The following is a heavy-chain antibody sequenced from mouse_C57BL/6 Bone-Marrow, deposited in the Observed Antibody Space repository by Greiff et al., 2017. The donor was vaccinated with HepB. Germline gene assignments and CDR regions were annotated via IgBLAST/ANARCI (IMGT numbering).Heavy chain of an antibody. D-gene: IGHD1-1*01. CDR1: GYTFTDYN. CDR3: AKAHHYYGSSFWYFDV. Sequence: VQLKESGPELVKPGASVKIPCKASGYTFTDYNMDWVKQSHGKSLEWIGDINPNNGGTIYNQKFKGKATLTVDKSSSTAYMELRSLTSEDTAVYYCAKAHHYYGSSFWYFDVWGTGTTVTVSS. CDR2: INPNNGGT. J-gene: IGHJ1*03. V-gene: IGHV1-18*01.